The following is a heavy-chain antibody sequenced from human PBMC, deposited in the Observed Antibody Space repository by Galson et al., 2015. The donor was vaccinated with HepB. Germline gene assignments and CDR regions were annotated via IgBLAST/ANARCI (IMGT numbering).Heavy chain of an antibody. D-gene: IGHD6-19*01. V-gene: IGHV3-48*01. Sequence: SLRLSCAASGFTFSSYSMNWVRQAPGKGLEWVSYISSSSSTIYYADSVKGRFTISRDNAKNSLYLQMNSLRAEDTAVYYCARDFGPIAVAGDDAFDIWGQGTMVTVSS. CDR2: ISSSSSTI. CDR1: GFTFSSYS. J-gene: IGHJ3*02. CDR3: ARDFGPIAVAGDDAFDI.